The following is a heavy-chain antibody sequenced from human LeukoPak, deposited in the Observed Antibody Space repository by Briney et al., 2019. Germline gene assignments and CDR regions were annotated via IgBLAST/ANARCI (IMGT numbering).Heavy chain of an antibody. CDR3: AKYKSGDYFDSGKRYYFDQ. J-gene: IGHJ4*02. CDR2: MNPNSGNT. CDR1: GYTFTNYD. D-gene: IGHD3-9*01. Sequence: GASVKVSCKASGYTFTNYDINWVRQATGQGLEWMGWMNPNSGNTGQAQKFQGRITMTRNTSISTAYMELSSLRPEDTAVYYCAKYKSGDYFDSGKRYYFDQWGQGTPVTVSS. V-gene: IGHV1-8*01.